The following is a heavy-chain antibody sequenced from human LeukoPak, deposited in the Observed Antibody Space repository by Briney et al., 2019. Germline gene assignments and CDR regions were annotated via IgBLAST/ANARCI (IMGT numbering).Heavy chain of an antibody. CDR1: GGSFRGYY. J-gene: IGHJ4*02. Sequence: SETLSLTCAVYGGSFRGYYWSWIRQPPGKGLEWIGEINHSGSTTYNPSLKSRVTISVDTPKNQFSLKVTSVTAADTAVYYCASSGWYRGYWGQGTLVTVSS. CDR2: INHSGST. V-gene: IGHV4-34*01. D-gene: IGHD6-19*01. CDR3: ASSGWYRGY.